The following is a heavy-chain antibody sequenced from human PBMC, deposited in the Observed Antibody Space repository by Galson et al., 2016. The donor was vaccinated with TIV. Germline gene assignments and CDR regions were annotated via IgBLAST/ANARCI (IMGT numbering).Heavy chain of an antibody. CDR1: GGSISSNNYY. V-gene: IGHV4-30-4*01. CDR2: IYYRGST. CDR3: ARELGHGYGEKDFFYYYMDV. Sequence: LSLTCSVSGGSISSNNYYWSWIRQPPGKGLEWIGYIYYRGSTYYNPSLKSRVTMSVDTSKNHFSLNLSSVTAADTAVYYCARELGHGYGEKDFFYYYMDVWGKGTTVTVSS. D-gene: IGHD4-17*01. J-gene: IGHJ6*03.